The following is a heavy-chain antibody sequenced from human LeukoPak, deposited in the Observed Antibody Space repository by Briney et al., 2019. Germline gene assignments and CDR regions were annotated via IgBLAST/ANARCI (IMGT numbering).Heavy chain of an antibody. CDR1: GFAFGSFA. D-gene: IGHD7-27*01. J-gene: IGHJ4*02. CDR2: ISHTGGAP. V-gene: IGHV3-23*01. Sequence: GGSLRLSCAATGFAFGSFAMTWVRQAPGKGLEWVSSISHTGGAPLYADSVKGRFTISRDNSKNMVWLQINSPTAEDTATYYCAKDGNWARFEDWGQGTLVTVSS. CDR3: AKDGNWARFED.